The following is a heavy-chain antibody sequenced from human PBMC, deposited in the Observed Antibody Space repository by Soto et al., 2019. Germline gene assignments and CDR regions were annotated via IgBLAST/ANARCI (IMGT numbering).Heavy chain of an antibody. V-gene: IGHV3-33*01. CDR2: IWYDGSNK. CDR3: ARGYYDFWSGYYYYGMDV. CDR1: GFTFSSYG. D-gene: IGHD3-3*01. J-gene: IGHJ6*02. Sequence: GGSLRLSCAASGFTFSSYGMHWVRQVPGKGLEWVAVIWYDGSNKYYADSVKGRFTISRDNSKNTLYLQMNSLRAEDTAVYYCARGYYDFWSGYYYYGMDVWGQGTTVTVSS.